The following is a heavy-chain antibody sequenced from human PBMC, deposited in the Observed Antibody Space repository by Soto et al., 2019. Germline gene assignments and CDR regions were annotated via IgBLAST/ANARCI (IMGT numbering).Heavy chain of an antibody. V-gene: IGHV4-30-4*01. Sequence: PSETLSLTCTVSGGSINSGDYYWSWIRQPPGKGLERIGYIYYRGSTYDNPSLKSRVTISVDTSKNQFSLKLSSVTAADTAVYYCARDRGVAMTVDYWGQGTLVTVSS. CDR3: ARDRGVAMTVDY. D-gene: IGHD3-3*01. CDR2: IYYRGST. CDR1: GGSINSGDYY. J-gene: IGHJ4*02.